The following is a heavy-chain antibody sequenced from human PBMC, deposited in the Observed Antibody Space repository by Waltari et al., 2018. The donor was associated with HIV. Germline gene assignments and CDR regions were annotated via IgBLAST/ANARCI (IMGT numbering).Heavy chain of an antibody. V-gene: IGHV4-38-2*02. CDR3: ARDLVVINPDNYYYYGMDA. CDR2: ISHSGST. CDR1: GYSISSGYY. J-gene: IGHJ6*02. Sequence: QVQLQESGPGLVKPSETLSLTCAVSGYSISSGYYWGWIRQPPGKGLDWIGSISHSGSTSYNPPPKRRVTKSVDTSKNQFSLKLGSVTAADTAVYYCARDLVVINPDNYYYYGMDAWGQGTTVTVSS. D-gene: IGHD3-22*01.